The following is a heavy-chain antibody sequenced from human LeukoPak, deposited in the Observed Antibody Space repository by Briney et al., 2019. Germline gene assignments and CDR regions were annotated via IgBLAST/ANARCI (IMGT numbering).Heavy chain of an antibody. CDR1: GFTFSNTW. V-gene: IGHV3-74*01. J-gene: IGHJ4*02. CDR3: ARGRYYVFDY. CDR2: INSDGSST. D-gene: IGHD3-10*02. Sequence: PGGSLRLSCAASGFTFSNTWMHWVRQVPGKGLVWVALINSDGSSTSYADSVKGRFTMSRDNAKNTLYLQMNSLRAEDTAVYYCARGRYYVFDYWGQGTLVTVSS.